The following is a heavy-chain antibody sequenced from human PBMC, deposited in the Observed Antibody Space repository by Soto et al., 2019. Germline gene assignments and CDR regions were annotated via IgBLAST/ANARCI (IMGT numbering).Heavy chain of an antibody. Sequence: GESLKIACKGSGYTFTRNWIGWVRQMPGKGLEWMGIIFPIGSDTRYSPSSQGQVTISADNSISTAYLHWSCLKASGTAICYCATPGGRDFNAFDVWGQWTMVTVS. D-gene: IGHD2-21*02. CDR2: IFPIGSDT. V-gene: IGHV5-51*01. J-gene: IGHJ3*01. CDR1: GYTFTRNW. CDR3: ATPGGRDFNAFDV.